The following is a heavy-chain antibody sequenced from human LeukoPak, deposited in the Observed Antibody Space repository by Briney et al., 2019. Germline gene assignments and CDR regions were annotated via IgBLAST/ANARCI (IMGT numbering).Heavy chain of an antibody. J-gene: IGHJ5*02. CDR3: GIGRKFDWLLCHH. CDR1: GYTLTDVS. V-gene: IGHV1-24*01. CDR2: FDREGGEA. Sequence: ASLKVCCKISGYTLTDVSMHWVRQAPGKGLEWMGGFDREGGEAFYAQKVQCRVTMTEVPSADTAYMELRSMSSKDTAVYYCGIGRKFDWLLCHHWGQGTLVTVSS. D-gene: IGHD3-9*01.